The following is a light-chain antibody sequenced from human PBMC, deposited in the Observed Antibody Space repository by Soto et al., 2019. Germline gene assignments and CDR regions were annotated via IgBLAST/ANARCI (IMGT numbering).Light chain of an antibody. CDR3: CSFTRANTYV. CDR2: EVS. Sequence: QSVLAQPPSVSGSPGQSVTISCTGTSSDVGSNNRVSWYQQPPGAVPKVMIYEVSNRPSGVPDRFSGSKSGNTASLTISGLQAEDEADYYCCSFTRANTYVFGTGTKVTDL. V-gene: IGLV2-18*02. CDR1: SSDVGSNNR. J-gene: IGLJ1*01.